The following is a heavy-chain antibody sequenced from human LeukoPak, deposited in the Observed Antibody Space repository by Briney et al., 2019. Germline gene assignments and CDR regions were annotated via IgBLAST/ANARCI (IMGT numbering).Heavy chain of an antibody. V-gene: IGHV3-23*01. CDR1: GFTFSRFA. CDR3: TKDLDGDYVGAFDP. D-gene: IGHD4-17*01. Sequence: GGSLRLSCAASGFTFSRFAMTWVRQAPGKGLEWVSSITGGHYPTYNTDSVKGRFTISRDNSKNTLYLQTNSLRADDTAVYYCTKDLDGDYVGAFDPWDQGTLVTVSS. CDR2: ITGGHYPT. J-gene: IGHJ5*02.